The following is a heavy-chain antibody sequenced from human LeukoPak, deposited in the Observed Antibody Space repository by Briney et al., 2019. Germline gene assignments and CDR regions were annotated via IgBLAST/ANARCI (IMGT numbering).Heavy chain of an antibody. D-gene: IGHD3-10*01. CDR3: ARARYGSGGHFFDF. J-gene: IGHJ4*02. CDR2: IKQDGSEI. Sequence: GGSLRLSCAASGFNFNSYRMSWVRQAPGKGLECVANIKQDGSEIYFVDSVKGRFTISRDNAKSSLYLQMNSLRGEDTAVYYCARARYGSGGHFFDFWGQGALATVSS. V-gene: IGHV3-7*04. CDR1: GFNFNSYR.